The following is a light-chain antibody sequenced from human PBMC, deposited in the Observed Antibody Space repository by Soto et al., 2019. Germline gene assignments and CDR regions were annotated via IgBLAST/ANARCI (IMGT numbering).Light chain of an antibody. V-gene: IGKV2-28*01. CDR2: LGS. Sequence: EIVLTQSPLSLPVTAGEPSCMCCRSIQNLLHSNGYNYVNWYLQKPGQPPQLLIYLGSSRASGVPDRFSGSGSGTDFTLTINRVEAEDVGLYFCAQGLATPFTFCG. CDR1: QNLLHSNGYNY. CDR3: AQGLATPFT. J-gene: IGKJ4*01.